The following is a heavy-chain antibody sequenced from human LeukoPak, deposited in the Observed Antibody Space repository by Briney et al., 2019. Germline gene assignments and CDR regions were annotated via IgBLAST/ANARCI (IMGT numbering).Heavy chain of an antibody. D-gene: IGHD2-21*02. CDR2: ISGGGDIT. CDR1: GFNFANHA. V-gene: IGHV3-23*01. J-gene: IGHJ4*02. Sequence: GGSLRLSCAASGFNFANHAMSWVRQTPGKGLEWVSAISGGGDITYYADSVKGRFTISRDNSKDTLFLQMHSLRPGDTAVYYCVREDTPATANYWGQGTLVTVSS. CDR3: VREDTPATANY.